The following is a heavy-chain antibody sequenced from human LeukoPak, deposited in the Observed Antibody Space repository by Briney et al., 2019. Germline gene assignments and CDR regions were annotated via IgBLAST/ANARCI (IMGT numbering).Heavy chain of an antibody. CDR2: ISSSSDTI. J-gene: IGHJ4*02. CDR3: AKPTSGSGSFLIDF. D-gene: IGHD1-26*01. Sequence: PGGSLRLSCAASGFTFSSYGMNWVRQAPGKGLEWVSYISSSSDTIYYADSVRGRFTISRDNSKNTLYLQMNSLRVEDTAVYYCAKPTSGSGSFLIDFWGQGTLVTVSS. V-gene: IGHV3-48*01. CDR1: GFTFSSYG.